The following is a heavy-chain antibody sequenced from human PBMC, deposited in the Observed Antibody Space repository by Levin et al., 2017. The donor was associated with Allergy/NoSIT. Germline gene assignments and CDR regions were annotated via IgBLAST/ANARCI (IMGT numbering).Heavy chain of an antibody. J-gene: IGHJ5*02. D-gene: IGHD3-3*01. CDR2: IYYTGSS. CDR1: GVSIISTNYY. CDR3: ARSSSLEWFDP. V-gene: IGHV4-39*02. Sequence: SCTVSGVSIISTNYYWGWIRQPPGKGLEWIGSIYYTGSSHYNPSLQSRVTISVDTSKDHFSLNRSSVTAADTAVYYCARSSSLEWFDPWGQGTLVTVSS.